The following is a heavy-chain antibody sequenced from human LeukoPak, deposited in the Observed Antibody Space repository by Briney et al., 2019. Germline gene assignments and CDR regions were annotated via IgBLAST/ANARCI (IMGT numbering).Heavy chain of an antibody. CDR3: ARGRRIFGGLGAFDI. D-gene: IGHD3-10*01. CDR1: GGSFSGHY. V-gene: IGHV4-34*01. J-gene: IGHJ3*02. CDR2: INHSGST. Sequence: SETLSLTCAVYGGSFSGHYWSWIRQPPGKGLEWIGEINHSGSTNYNPSLKSRVTISVDTSKNQFSLKLSSVTAADTAVYYCARGRRIFGGLGAFDIWGQGTMVTVSS.